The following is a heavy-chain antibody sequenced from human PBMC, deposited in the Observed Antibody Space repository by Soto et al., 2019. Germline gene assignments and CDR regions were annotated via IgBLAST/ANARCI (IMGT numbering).Heavy chain of an antibody. CDR1: GGSISSSSYY. D-gene: IGHD2-2*01. V-gene: IGHV4-39*01. J-gene: IGHJ4*02. Sequence: PSETLSLTCTVSGGSISSSSYYWGWIRQPPGKGLEWIGSIYYSGSTYYNPSLKSRVSISVDTSKNQFSLNLSSLTAADTAVYYCARQSSEVLIVVVPAEFDYWGQGTLVTVSS. CDR2: IYYSGST. CDR3: ARQSSEVLIVVVPAEFDY.